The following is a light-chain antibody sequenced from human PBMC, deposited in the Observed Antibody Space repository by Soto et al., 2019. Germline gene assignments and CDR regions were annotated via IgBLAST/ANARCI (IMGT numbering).Light chain of an antibody. J-gene: IGLJ1*01. V-gene: IGLV2-14*03. CDR1: SSDVGGYNY. CDR3: CSYTSSSTPWV. Sequence: SVLPKPASLSGSPGQSITISCTGTSSDVGGYNYVSWYQQHPGKAPKLMIYDVSDRPSGISNRFSASKSGNTASLTISGLQAEDEADYYCCSYTSSSTPWVFGTGTKVTVL. CDR2: DVS.